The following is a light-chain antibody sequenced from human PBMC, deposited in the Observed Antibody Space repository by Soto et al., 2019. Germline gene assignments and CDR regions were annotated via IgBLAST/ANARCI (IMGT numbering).Light chain of an antibody. V-gene: IGKV3D-15*01. CDR3: QQFRNWPWT. Sequence: EIVLTHSPGTLSVSPVDRVTLSFRASQSISINLAWYQHKPGQAPRLLIHGASTRATGVPARISGSGSGTEFTLTISSLQSEDFAVYYCQQFRNWPWTFGQGTKVDIK. CDR2: GAS. J-gene: IGKJ1*01. CDR1: QSISIN.